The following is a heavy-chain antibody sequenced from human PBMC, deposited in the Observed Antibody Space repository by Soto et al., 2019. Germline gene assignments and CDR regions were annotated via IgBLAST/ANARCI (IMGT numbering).Heavy chain of an antibody. CDR1: GFTFSSYG. CDR2: IWYDGIKK. Sequence: QVQLVESGGGVVQPGRSLRLSCAASGFTFSSYGMHWVRQAPGKGLEWVAVIWYDGIKKHYADSVKGRFTISRDNSKNTLYLEMNSLRVEDTAVYYCARDRNIVVVPAAIADYWGQGTLVTVPS. V-gene: IGHV3-33*01. D-gene: IGHD2-2*01. J-gene: IGHJ4*02. CDR3: ARDRNIVVVPAAIADY.